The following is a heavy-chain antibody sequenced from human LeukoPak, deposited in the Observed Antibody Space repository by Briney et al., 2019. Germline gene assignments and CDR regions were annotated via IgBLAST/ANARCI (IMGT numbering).Heavy chain of an antibody. J-gene: IGHJ4*02. CDR2: INPNSGGT. CDR3: AKSYQLLSYFDY. D-gene: IGHD2-2*01. CDR1: GYTFTGYY. Sequence: ASVKVSCKASGYTFTGYYMHWVRQAPGQGLERMGRINPNSGGTNYAQKFQGRVTMTRDTSISTAYMELSRLRSDDTAVYYCAKSYQLLSYFDYWGQGTLVTVSS. V-gene: IGHV1-2*06.